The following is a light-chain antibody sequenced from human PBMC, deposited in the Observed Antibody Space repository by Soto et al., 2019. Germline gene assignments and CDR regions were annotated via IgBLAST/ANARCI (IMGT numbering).Light chain of an antibody. CDR2: GAS. CDR1: QSVSSAF. Sequence: EIVLTQSPGTLSLSPGGRATLSCRASQSVSSAFLAWYQQKPGQAPRLLIYGASSRATGIPDRFTGSGSGTDFTLTISRVEPEDVAVYYCQQYVTSPPYTFGQGTKLEIK. CDR3: QQYVTSPPYT. J-gene: IGKJ2*01. V-gene: IGKV3-20*01.